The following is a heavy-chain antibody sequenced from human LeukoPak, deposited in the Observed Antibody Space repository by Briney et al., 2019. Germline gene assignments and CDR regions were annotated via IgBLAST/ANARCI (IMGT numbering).Heavy chain of an antibody. CDR1: GGSISSSSYY. Sequence: PSETLSLTCTVSGGSISSSSYYWGWIRQPPGKGLEWIGSIYYSGSTYYNPSLKSRVTISVDTSKNQFSLKLSSVTAADTAVYYCARRYSSGWYSDGVVVDYWGQGTLVTVSS. V-gene: IGHV4-39*01. CDR3: ARRYSSGWYSDGVVVDY. D-gene: IGHD6-19*01. J-gene: IGHJ4*02. CDR2: IYYSGST.